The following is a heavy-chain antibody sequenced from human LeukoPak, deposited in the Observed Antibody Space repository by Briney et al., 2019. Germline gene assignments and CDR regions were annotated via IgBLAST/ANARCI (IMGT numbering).Heavy chain of an antibody. CDR2: ITNDGSST. Sequence: GGSLRLSCEASGLTFSSHWMHWVRQAPGKGLVWVSRITNDGSSTTYADSVKGRFTISRDNAENMLYLQVNSLRAEDTAVYYCVTQQGGNPAYWGQGTLVTVSS. D-gene: IGHD1-14*01. CDR3: VTQQGGNPAY. J-gene: IGHJ4*02. CDR1: GLTFSSHW. V-gene: IGHV3-74*01.